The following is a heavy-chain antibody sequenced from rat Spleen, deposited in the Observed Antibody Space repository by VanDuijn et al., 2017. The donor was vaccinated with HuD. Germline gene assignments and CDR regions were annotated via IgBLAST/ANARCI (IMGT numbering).Heavy chain of an antibody. CDR3: ASLSAPFDY. V-gene: IGHV5-22*01. CDR2: VTYDGSKT. J-gene: IGHJ2*01. Sequence: EVQLVESGGGLVQPGRSMKLSCAASGFTFSNYDMAWVRQAPTKGLEWVASVTYDGSKTYYRDSVKGRFTISRDNAKSTLYLQMNSLRSEDTATYYCASLSAPFDYWGQGVMVTVSS. D-gene: IGHD3-3*01. CDR1: GFTFSNYD.